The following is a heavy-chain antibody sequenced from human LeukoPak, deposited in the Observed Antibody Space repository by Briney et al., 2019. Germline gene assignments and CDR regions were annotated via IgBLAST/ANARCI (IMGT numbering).Heavy chain of an antibody. Sequence: RSGGSLRLSCAASGFTFSSYAMSWVRQAPGKGLEWVSAISGSGGSTYYADSVKGRFTISRDNSKNTLYLQMNSLRAEDTAVYYCAKDHSSSWYDASLGYWGQGTLVTVSS. J-gene: IGHJ4*02. CDR1: GFTFSSYA. D-gene: IGHD6-13*01. CDR3: AKDHSSSWYDASLGY. CDR2: ISGSGGST. V-gene: IGHV3-23*01.